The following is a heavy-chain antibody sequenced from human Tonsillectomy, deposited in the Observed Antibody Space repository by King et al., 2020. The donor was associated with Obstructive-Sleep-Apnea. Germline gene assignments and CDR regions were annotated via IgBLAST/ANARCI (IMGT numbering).Heavy chain of an antibody. D-gene: IGHD2-8*01. CDR3: ARDMGTPFISSLLSYFYGMDV. J-gene: IGHJ6*02. CDR1: GFAFNYYA. V-gene: IGHV3-64*07. Sequence: VQLVESGGGLVQPGGSLTLSCAASGFAFNYYAMHWVRQAPGKGLEYLSAISSSGGSTYYADSVKGRFTISRDNSNNTLFLQMGSLRAEDMAVYYCARDMGTPFISSLLSYFYGMDVWGQGTTVTVSS. CDR2: ISSSGGST.